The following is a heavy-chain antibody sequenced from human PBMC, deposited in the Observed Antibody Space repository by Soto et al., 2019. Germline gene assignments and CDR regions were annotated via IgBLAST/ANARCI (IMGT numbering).Heavy chain of an antibody. Sequence: QVQLVESGGGVVQPGRSLRLSCAASGFSFSSYAMHWVRQAPGKGLEWVAVISYDGSSKSYADSVKGRFTIFRDHSQNTLYLQINSLKPEDTAVYYCSKDRSGSWSLDYWGQGTLVTVSS. V-gene: IGHV3-30-3*01. D-gene: IGHD6-13*01. J-gene: IGHJ4*02. CDR2: ISYDGSSK. CDR1: GFSFSSYA. CDR3: SKDRSGSWSLDY.